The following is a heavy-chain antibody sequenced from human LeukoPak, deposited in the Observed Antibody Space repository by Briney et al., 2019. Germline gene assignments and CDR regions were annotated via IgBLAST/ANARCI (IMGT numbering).Heavy chain of an antibody. CDR3: AKLYCSSTSCYREVGYYFDY. CDR1: GFTFSSYA. D-gene: IGHD2-2*01. V-gene: IGHV3-23*01. Sequence: PGGSLRLSCAASGFTFSSYAMSWVRQAPGKGLEWVSAISGSGGSTYYADSVKGRFTISRGNSKNTLYLQMNSLRAEDTAVYYCAKLYCSSTSCYREVGYYFDYWGQGTLVTVSS. J-gene: IGHJ4*02. CDR2: ISGSGGST.